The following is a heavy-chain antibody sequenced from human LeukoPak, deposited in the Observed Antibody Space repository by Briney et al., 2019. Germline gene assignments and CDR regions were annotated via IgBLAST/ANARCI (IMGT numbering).Heavy chain of an antibody. J-gene: IGHJ4*02. Sequence: ASVKVSCKASGYTFTSYGISWVRQAPGQGLEWMGWISAYNGNTNYAQKLQGRVTMTTDTSTSTAYMELRSLRSDDTAVYYCERISGYYYDSSGYDYWGQGTLVTVSS. CDR3: ERISGYYYDSSGYDY. V-gene: IGHV1-18*01. CDR1: GYTFTSYG. D-gene: IGHD3-22*01. CDR2: ISAYNGNT.